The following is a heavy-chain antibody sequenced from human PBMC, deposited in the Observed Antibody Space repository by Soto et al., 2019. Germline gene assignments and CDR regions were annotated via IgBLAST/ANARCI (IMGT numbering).Heavy chain of an antibody. J-gene: IGHJ4*02. CDR1: GGSISSGDHY. CDR2: IHNSGST. D-gene: IGHD3-3*01. CDR3: AIDSITVAANYFYY. Sequence: SETLSLTCTVSGGSISSGDHYWSWIRQPPGKGLEWIGYIHNSGSTYYNPSLKSRITISVDTSKNQFSLKLSSVTAADTAVYYCAIDSITVAANYFYYWGQGSLVPVSS. V-gene: IGHV4-30-4*01.